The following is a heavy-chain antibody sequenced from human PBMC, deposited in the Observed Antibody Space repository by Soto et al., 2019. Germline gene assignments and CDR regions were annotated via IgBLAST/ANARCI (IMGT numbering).Heavy chain of an antibody. CDR2: INHSGST. V-gene: IGHV4-34*01. D-gene: IGHD6-19*01. J-gene: IGHJ3*02. CDR1: GGSFSGYY. CDR3: ARGLDIAVAGTRSFDI. Sequence: QVQLQQWGAGLLKPSETLSLTCAVYGGSFSGYYWSWIRQPPGKGLEWIGEINHSGSTNYNPSLKSRVTTSVDTSKNQFSLKLSSVTAADTAVYYCARGLDIAVAGTRSFDIWGQGTMVTVSS.